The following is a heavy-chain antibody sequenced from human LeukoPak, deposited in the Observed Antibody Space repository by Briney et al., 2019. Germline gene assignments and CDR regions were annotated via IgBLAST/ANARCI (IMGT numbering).Heavy chain of an antibody. V-gene: IGHV3-33*01. CDR1: GFTFSSYG. CDR3: ARDGGYGYGDCFDY. J-gene: IGHJ4*02. D-gene: IGHD4-17*01. Sequence: PGRSLRLSCAASGFTFSSYGMHWVRQAPGKGLEWVAVIWYDGSNKYYADSVKGRFTISRDNSKNTLYLQMNSLRAEDTAVYYCARDGGYGYGDCFDYWGQGTLVTVSS. CDR2: IWYDGSNK.